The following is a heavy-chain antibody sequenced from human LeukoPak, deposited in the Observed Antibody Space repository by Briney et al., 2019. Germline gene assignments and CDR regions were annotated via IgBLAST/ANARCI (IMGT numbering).Heavy chain of an antibody. CDR1: GGTFSNYP. CDR2: IIPIFGTA. Sequence: SVKVSCKASGGTFSNYPVSWVRQAPGQGLEWMGGIIPIFGTANYAQKFQGRVTITADESTSTAYMELSSLRSEDTAVYYCASYSSSWEDYYYYMDVWGKGTTVTVSS. D-gene: IGHD6-6*01. V-gene: IGHV1-69*01. J-gene: IGHJ6*03. CDR3: ASYSSSWEDYYYYMDV.